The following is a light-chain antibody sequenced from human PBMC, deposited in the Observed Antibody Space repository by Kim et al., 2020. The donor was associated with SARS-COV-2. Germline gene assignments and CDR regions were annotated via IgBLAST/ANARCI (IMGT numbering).Light chain of an antibody. CDR1: QSISSY. Sequence: ASVGDRVTITCRASQSISSYLNWYQQKPGKAPKLLIYAAASLQSGVPSRCSGSGSGTDFTLTISSLQPEDFATYYCQQSYSTPITFGQGTRLEIK. J-gene: IGKJ5*01. CDR2: AAA. CDR3: QQSYSTPIT. V-gene: IGKV1-39*01.